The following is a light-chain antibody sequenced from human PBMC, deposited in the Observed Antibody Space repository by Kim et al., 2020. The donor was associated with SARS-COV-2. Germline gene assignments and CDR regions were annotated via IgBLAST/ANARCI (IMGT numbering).Light chain of an antibody. V-gene: IGLV3-1*01. J-gene: IGLJ2*01. Sequence: SYELTQPPSVSVSPGQTASIPCSGDKLGAKYACWYQQKPGQSPVLVIYHDSKRPSRLPERFSGSHSGTTATLTISGTQAMDEADYYCQAWDSSTVLFG. CDR1: KLGAKY. CDR3: QAWDSSTVL. CDR2: HDS.